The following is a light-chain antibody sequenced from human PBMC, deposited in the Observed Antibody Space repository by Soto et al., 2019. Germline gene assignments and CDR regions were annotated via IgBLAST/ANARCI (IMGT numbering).Light chain of an antibody. Sequence: QSVLTQPASVSGSPGQSITISCTGTSSDVGDYNFVSWYQQHPGKAPKLMIYEVSHRPSGVSNRFSGSKSGNTAPLTISGLQADDEADYYCNSYTSSNTLYVFGTGTKVTVL. CDR2: EVS. CDR1: SSDVGDYNF. CDR3: NSYTSSNTLYV. J-gene: IGLJ1*01. V-gene: IGLV2-14*01.